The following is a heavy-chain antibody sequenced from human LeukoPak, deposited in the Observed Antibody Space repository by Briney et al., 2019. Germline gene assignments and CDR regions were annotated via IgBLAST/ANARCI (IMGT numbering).Heavy chain of an antibody. D-gene: IGHD1-26*01. V-gene: IGHV3-23*01. Sequence: GGSLRLSCAASGFTFSSYAMSRVRQAPGKGLEWVSAISGSGGSTYYADSVKGRFTISRDNSKNTLYLQMNSLRAEDTAVYYCAKGPLEWELLPFDYWGQGTLVTVSS. CDR2: ISGSGGST. J-gene: IGHJ4*02. CDR1: GFTFSSYA. CDR3: AKGPLEWELLPFDY.